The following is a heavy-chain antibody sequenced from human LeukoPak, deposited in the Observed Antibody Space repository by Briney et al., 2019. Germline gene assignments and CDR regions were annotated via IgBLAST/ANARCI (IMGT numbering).Heavy chain of an antibody. V-gene: IGHV3-43*02. CDR3: ARDGMVRGVIIWDAFDI. CDR1: GFTFDDYA. D-gene: IGHD3-10*01. Sequence: GGSLRLSCAASGFTFDDYAMHWVRQAPGKGLEWVSLISGDGGSTYYADSVKGRFTISRDNAKNSLYLQMNSLRDEDTAVYYCARDGMVRGVIIWDAFDIWGQGTMVTVAS. CDR2: ISGDGGST. J-gene: IGHJ3*02.